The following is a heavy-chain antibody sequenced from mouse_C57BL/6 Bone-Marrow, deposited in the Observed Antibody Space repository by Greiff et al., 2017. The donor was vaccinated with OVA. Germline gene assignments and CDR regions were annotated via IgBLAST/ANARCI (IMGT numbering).Heavy chain of an antibody. CDR3: AITTVVAPDY. J-gene: IGHJ2*01. Sequence: VQLKESGPVLVKPGPSVKISCKASGFTFTDYYMHWVKQSHGKSLEWIGLVYPYNGGTSYTQKFKGKATLTVDTSSSTAYMELNSLTSEDSAVYYCAITTVVAPDYWGQGTTLTVSS. D-gene: IGHD1-1*01. CDR2: VYPYNGGT. V-gene: IGHV1-36*01. CDR1: GFTFTDYY.